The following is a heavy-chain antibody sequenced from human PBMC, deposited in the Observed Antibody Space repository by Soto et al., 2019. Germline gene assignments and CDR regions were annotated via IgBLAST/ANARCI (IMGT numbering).Heavy chain of an antibody. CDR1: GFSLTTSGVG. CDR2: IYWDDDK. Sequence: QITLKESGPTRVRPTQTLALTCTFSGFSLTTSGVGVGWIRKTPGKALEWLAVIYWDDDKRYSPSLKSRLTITKDTSKNQVVLTIADMDPVDTATYFCAHRGSMYGNWDHGYFDYWGQGTLVTVSS. J-gene: IGHJ4*02. CDR3: AHRGSMYGNWDHGYFDY. D-gene: IGHD7-27*01. V-gene: IGHV2-5*02.